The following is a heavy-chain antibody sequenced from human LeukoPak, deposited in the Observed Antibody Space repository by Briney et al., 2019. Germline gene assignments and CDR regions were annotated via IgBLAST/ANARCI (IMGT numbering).Heavy chain of an antibody. V-gene: IGHV4-4*02. Sequence: SETLSLTCALSGGFISSSNWWSWVRQPPGKGLEWIGEIYHSGSTNYNPSLKSRVTISVDKSKNQFSLKLSSVTAADTAVYYCARANNSWYGGTYWGQGTLVTVSS. D-gene: IGHD3-10*01. CDR1: GGFISSSNW. J-gene: IGHJ4*02. CDR3: ARANNSWYGGTY. CDR2: IYHSGST.